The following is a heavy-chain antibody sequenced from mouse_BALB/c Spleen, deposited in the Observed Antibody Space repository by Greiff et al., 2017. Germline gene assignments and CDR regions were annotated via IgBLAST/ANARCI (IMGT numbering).Heavy chain of an antibody. CDR2: ILPGSGST. Sequence: VQLQESGAELMKPGASVKISCKATGYTFSSYWIEWVKQRPGHGLEWIGEILPGSGSTNYNEKFKGKATFTADTSSNTAYMQLSSLTSEDSAVYYCVYRSHAMDYWGQGTSVTVSS. V-gene: IGHV1-9*01. CDR1: GYTFSSYW. D-gene: IGHD2-14*01. CDR3: VYRSHAMDY. J-gene: IGHJ4*01.